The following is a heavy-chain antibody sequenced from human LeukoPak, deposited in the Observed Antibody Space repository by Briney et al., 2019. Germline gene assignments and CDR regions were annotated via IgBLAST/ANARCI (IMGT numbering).Heavy chain of an antibody. D-gene: IGHD3-3*01. CDR1: GYTFTSYY. Sequence: GASVKVSCKASGYTFTSYYMHWVRQAPGQGLEWMGIINPSGGSTSYAQKFQGRVTMTRDTSTSTAYMELRSLRSDDTAVYYCARDLAISVIRLDYWGQGTLVTVSS. J-gene: IGHJ4*02. V-gene: IGHV1-46*01. CDR2: INPSGGST. CDR3: ARDLAISVIRLDY.